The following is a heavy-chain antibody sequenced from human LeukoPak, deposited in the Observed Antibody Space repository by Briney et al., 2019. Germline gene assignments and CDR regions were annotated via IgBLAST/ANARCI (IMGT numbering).Heavy chain of an antibody. Sequence: ASVKVSCKASGGTFSSYAISWVRQAPGQGLEWMGGIIPIFGTANYAQKFQGRVTITADKSTSTAYMELSSLRSEDTAVYYCAKDCSGSAYYYYYYMDVWGKGTPVTISS. J-gene: IGHJ6*03. D-gene: IGHD1-26*01. CDR1: GGTFSSYA. V-gene: IGHV1-69*06. CDR2: IIPIFGTA. CDR3: AKDCSGSAYYYYYYMDV.